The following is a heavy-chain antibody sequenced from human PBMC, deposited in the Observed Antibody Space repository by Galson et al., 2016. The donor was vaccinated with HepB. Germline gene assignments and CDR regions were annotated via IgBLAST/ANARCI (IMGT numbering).Heavy chain of an antibody. CDR2: IYPGDSET. CDR3: ARQLGGLADPAELDY. D-gene: IGHD3/OR15-3a*01. V-gene: IGHV5-51*01. CDR1: GYRFDRFW. J-gene: IGHJ4*02. Sequence: QSGAEVKKPGESLTISCKGSGYRFDRFWIAWVRQMPGKGLEWMGIIYPGDSETRYSPSFEGQVTFSVDKSSARAYLQWSTLNASVTAVYYCARQLGGLADPAELDYWGQGTLVTVSS.